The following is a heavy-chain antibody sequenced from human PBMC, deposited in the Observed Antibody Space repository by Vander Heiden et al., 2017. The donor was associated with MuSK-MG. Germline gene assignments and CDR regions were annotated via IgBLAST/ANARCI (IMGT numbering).Heavy chain of an antibody. V-gene: IGHV3-21*01. CDR1: GFTFSSYS. CDR3: ATAKTAYYFDY. CDR2: ISSSSSYR. Sequence: EVQLVESGGGLVKPGGSLRLSCAASGFTFSSYSMNWVRQAPGKGLEWVPSISSSSSYRYYADSVKGRFTISRDNAKNSLYLQMNSLRAEDTAVYYCATAKTAYYFDYWGQGTLVTSPQ. J-gene: IGHJ4*02.